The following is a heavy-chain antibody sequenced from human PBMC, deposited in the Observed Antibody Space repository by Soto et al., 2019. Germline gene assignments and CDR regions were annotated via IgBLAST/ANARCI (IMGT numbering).Heavy chain of an antibody. CDR1: GGTFSSYA. J-gene: IGHJ2*01. Sequence: QVQLVQSGAEVKKPGSSVKVSCKASGGTFSSYAISWVRQAPGQGLEWMGGIIPIFGTANYAQKFQGRGTITADESTSTAYMELSSLSSEDRAVYYWARAKPVYSYGYRNWYFDLWGRGTLVTVSS. CDR3: ARAKPVYSYGYRNWYFDL. CDR2: IIPIFGTA. D-gene: IGHD5-18*01. V-gene: IGHV1-69*12.